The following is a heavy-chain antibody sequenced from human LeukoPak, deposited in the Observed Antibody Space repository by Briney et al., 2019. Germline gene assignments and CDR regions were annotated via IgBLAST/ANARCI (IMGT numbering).Heavy chain of an antibody. CDR1: GFTFSSFA. V-gene: IGHV3-74*01. Sequence: GGSLRLSCTASGFTFSSFAMNWVRQAPGKGLVWVSRINTDGTSTSYADSVQGRFTISRDNAKNTLFLQMNTLRAEDTAVYYCASHYASGSSSGYWGQGTLVTVSS. CDR2: INTDGTST. CDR3: ASHYASGSSSGY. D-gene: IGHD3-10*01. J-gene: IGHJ4*02.